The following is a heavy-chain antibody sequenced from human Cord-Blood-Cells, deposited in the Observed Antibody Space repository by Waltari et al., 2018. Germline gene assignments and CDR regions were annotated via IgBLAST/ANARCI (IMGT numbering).Heavy chain of an antibody. CDR2: IYYSGST. D-gene: IGHD3-10*01. CDR1: GGYISSSSYY. J-gene: IGHJ4*02. CDR3: ARRVGSGSYYNLIFDY. V-gene: IGHV4-39*07. Sequence: QLQLQESGPGLVKPSETLSLTCTVSGGYISSSSYYWGWIRQPPGKGLEWIGSIYYSGSTYYNPSLKSRVTIAVDTSKNQFSLKLSSVTAADTAVYYCARRVGSGSYYNLIFDYWGQGTLVTVSS.